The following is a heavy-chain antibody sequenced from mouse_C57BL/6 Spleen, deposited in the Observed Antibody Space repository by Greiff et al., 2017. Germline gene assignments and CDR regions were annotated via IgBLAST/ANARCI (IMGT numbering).Heavy chain of an antibody. Sequence: QVQLQQPGAELVKPGASVKMSCKASGYTFTSYWITWVKQRPGQGLEWIGDIYPGSGSTNYNEKFKSKATLTVDTSSSTAYMQLSSLTSEDSAVDYCARGYYKTGYFDVWGTGTTVTVSS. CDR1: GYTFTSYW. D-gene: IGHD2-3*01. CDR3: ARGYYKTGYFDV. V-gene: IGHV1-55*01. J-gene: IGHJ1*03. CDR2: IYPGSGST.